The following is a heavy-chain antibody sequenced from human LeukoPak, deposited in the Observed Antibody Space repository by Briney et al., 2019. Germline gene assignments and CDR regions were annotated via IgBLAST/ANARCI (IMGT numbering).Heavy chain of an antibody. J-gene: IGHJ3*02. CDR2: FHHTEGS. D-gene: IGHD2-21*02. CDR3: VRGGGLPNCGGYCPPDT. CDR1: GGSISNFIYF. Sequence: SETLSLTCTVSGGSISNFIYFWNWIRQPPGEGLEWIGLFHHTEGSDYKPSLKSRVTISGDRTKNQFSLTLTSVTAADTAVYYCVRGGGLPNCGGYCPPDTWGQGKMVIVSS. V-gene: IGHV4-30-2*01.